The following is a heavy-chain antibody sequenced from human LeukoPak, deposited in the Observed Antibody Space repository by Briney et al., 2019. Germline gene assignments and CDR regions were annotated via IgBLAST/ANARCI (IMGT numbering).Heavy chain of an antibody. CDR3: ARVRWLQRSQPKWGSGDY. Sequence: SETLSLTCTVSGGSISSSSYYWGWIRQPPGKGLEWIGSIYYSGSTYYNPSLKSRVTISVDTSKNQFSLKLSSVTAADTAVYYCARVRWLQRSQPKWGSGDYWGQGTLVTVSS. D-gene: IGHD5-24*01. CDR1: GGSISSSSYY. CDR2: IYYSGST. J-gene: IGHJ4*02. V-gene: IGHV4-39*01.